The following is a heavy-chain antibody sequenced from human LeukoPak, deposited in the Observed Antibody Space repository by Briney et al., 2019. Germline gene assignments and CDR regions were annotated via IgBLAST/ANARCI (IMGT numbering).Heavy chain of an antibody. J-gene: IGHJ4*02. CDR2: ISGSGGST. V-gene: IGHV3-23*01. CDR1: GFTFSSYA. CDR3: AKGATRRGRSTPYYFDY. Sequence: GGSLRLSCAASGFTFSSYAMSWVRQAPGKGLEWVSAISGSGGSTYYADSVKGRFTISRDNSKITLYLQMNSLRAEDTAVYYCAKGATRRGRSTPYYFDYWGQGTLVTVSS. D-gene: IGHD2-15*01.